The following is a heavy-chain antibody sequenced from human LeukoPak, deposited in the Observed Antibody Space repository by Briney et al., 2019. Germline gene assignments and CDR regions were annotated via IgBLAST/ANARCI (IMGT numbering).Heavy chain of an antibody. J-gene: IGHJ4*02. CDR2: IIPIFGTA. V-gene: IGHV1-69*01. D-gene: IGHD3-22*01. CDR3: ARASSYDSSGYYWGSSDY. CDR1: GGTFSSYA. Sequence: SVKVSFKASGGTFSSYAISWVRQAPGQGLEWMGGIIPIFGTANYAQKFQGRVTITADESTSTAYMELSSLRSEDTAVYYCARASSYDSSGYYWGSSDYWGQGTLVTVSS.